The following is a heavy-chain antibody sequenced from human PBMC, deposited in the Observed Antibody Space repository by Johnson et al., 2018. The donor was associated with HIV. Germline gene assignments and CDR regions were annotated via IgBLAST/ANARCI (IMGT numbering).Heavy chain of an antibody. J-gene: IGHJ3*02. CDR2: ISWNSGSI. Sequence: VQLVESGGGLVQPGRSLRLSCAASGFTFDDYAMHWVRQAPGKGLEWVSGISWNSGSIGYADSVKGRFTISRDNAKNSLYLQMNSLRAEDTALYYCAKPFGGRDTAMVAIGFDIWGQGTMLTVSS. V-gene: IGHV3-9*01. CDR1: GFTFDDYA. D-gene: IGHD5-18*01. CDR3: AKPFGGRDTAMVAIGFDI.